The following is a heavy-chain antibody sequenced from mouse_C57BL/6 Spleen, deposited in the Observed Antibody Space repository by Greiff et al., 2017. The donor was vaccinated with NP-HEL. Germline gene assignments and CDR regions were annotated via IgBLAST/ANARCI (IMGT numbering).Heavy chain of an antibody. J-gene: IGHJ4*01. CDR2: INPYNGDT. V-gene: IGHV1-20*01. D-gene: IGHD1-1*01. Sequence: EVQLQQSGPELVKPGDSVKISCKASGYSFTGYFMNWVMQSHGKSLEWIGRINPYNGDTFYNQKFKGKATLTVDKSSSTAHMELRSLTSEDSAVYYCARKGVYGSSYAMDYWGQGTSVTVSS. CDR3: ARKGVYGSSYAMDY. CDR1: GYSFTGYF.